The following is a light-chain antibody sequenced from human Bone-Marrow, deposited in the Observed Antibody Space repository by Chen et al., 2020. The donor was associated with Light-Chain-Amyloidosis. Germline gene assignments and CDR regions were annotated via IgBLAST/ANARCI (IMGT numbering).Light chain of an antibody. CDR3: QQYYSAPFT. Sequence: DIVMTQSPASLAVSLGARATINCKSSQSLLSASNNKNYLGWYQKKPGQPPKFLISWTSTRESGVPERFSGSGSGTDFTLTISSLQAEDVAVYFCQQYYSAPFTCGPGTKVDIK. CDR1: QSLLSASNNKNY. J-gene: IGKJ3*01. CDR2: WTS. V-gene: IGKV4-1*01.